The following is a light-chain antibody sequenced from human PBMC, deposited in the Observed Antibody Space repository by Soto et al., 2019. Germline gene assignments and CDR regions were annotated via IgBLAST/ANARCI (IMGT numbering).Light chain of an antibody. CDR3: QSYDSSLGYV. J-gene: IGLJ1*01. Sequence: SAVRQSCWVSGALWQRVAISCTRSSSNIGAGYDVHWYQQLPGRAPKLLIYGNNNRPSGVPDRFSGSKSGPSASLAITGLQAEDEADYYCQSYDSSLGYVFGTGTKVTVL. CDR1: SSNIGAGYD. CDR2: GNN. V-gene: IGLV1-40*02.